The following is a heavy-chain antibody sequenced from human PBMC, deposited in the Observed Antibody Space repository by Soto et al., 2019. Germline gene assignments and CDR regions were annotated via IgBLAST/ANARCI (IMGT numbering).Heavy chain of an antibody. Sequence: QVQLQESGPGLVKPSQTLSLTCTVSGGSISSGGYYWSWIRQHPGKGLEWIGYIYYSGSTYYNPSLQSRFTLSVDTSTHQCSLKLSSVTAADAAVYYCARGAYDRSGYYSQMHLGFDYWGQGTLVTVSS. CDR2: IYYSGST. CDR1: GGSISSGGYY. CDR3: ARGAYDRSGYYSQMHLGFDY. V-gene: IGHV4-31*03. J-gene: IGHJ4*02. D-gene: IGHD3-22*01.